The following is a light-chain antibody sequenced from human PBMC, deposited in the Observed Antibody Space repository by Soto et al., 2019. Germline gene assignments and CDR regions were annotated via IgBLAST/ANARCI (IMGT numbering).Light chain of an antibody. J-gene: IGKJ1*01. CDR1: QSVNSN. V-gene: IGKV3-15*01. Sequence: EIVMTQSPATLSVSPGERVTLSCRASQSVNSNMAWYQQKPGQVPRVLIYGASTRATGIPARFSGSGSGTEFTLTITNLQPEDFVVYHCQQYDNWPPWTFGQGTKVEIK. CDR2: GAS. CDR3: QQYDNWPPWT.